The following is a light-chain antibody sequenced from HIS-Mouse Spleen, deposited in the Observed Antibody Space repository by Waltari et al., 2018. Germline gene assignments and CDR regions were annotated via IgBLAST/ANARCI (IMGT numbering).Light chain of an antibody. Sequence: DLQLTQSPSFLSASVGDRVTITCRASQGISSYLACYQQKPGKAPKLLIYAASTLQSRVPSRFSGSGSGTEFTLTLSSLQPEDFATYYCQQLNSYPPFGGGTKVEIK. V-gene: IGKV1-9*01. CDR2: AAS. CDR1: QGISSY. CDR3: QQLNSYPP. J-gene: IGKJ4*01.